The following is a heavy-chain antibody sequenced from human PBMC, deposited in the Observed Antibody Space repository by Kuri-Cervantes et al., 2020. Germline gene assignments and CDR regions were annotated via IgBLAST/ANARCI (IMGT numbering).Heavy chain of an antibody. CDR1: GYTFTSYA. J-gene: IGHJ4*02. D-gene: IGHD1-26*01. CDR2: INAGNGNT. CDR3: ARVQVGARVADDY. V-gene: IGHV1-3*01. Sequence: ASVKVSCKASGYTFTSYAIHWVRQAPGQRLEWMGWINAGNGNTKYSQKFQGRVTITRDTSASTAYMELSSLRSEDTAVYYCARVQVGARVADDYWGQGTLVTVSS.